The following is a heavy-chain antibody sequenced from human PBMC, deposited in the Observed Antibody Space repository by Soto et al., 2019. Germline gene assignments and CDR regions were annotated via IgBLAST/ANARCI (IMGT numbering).Heavy chain of an antibody. J-gene: IGHJ4*02. D-gene: IGHD3-22*01. CDR3: AEGGYDSSGHSLDSFGS. Sequence: GGSLRLFCAASGLTLSSCAMRWVRQAPGKGLEWVSTISGGGGNTYYADPVKGRFTISRDNSKSTLYLQMNSLRAEDTAVYYCAEGGYDSSGHSLDSFGSWGQGTLVTVSS. CDR2: ISGGGGNT. CDR1: GLTLSSCA. V-gene: IGHV3-23*01.